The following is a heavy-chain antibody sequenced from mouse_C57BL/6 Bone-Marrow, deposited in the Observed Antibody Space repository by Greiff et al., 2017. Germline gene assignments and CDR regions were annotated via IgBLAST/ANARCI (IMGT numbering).Heavy chain of an antibody. V-gene: IGHV1-81*01. CDR2: IYPRSGNT. CDR3: ARSTIVTTGRFAY. CDR1: GYTFTSYG. Sequence: QVQLQQSGAELARPGASVKLSCKASGYTFTSYGISWVKQRTGQGLEWIGEIYPRSGNTYYNEKFKGKATLTADKSSSTAYMELRSLTSEDSAVYFCARSTIVTTGRFAYWGQGTLVTVSA. D-gene: IGHD2-5*01. J-gene: IGHJ3*01.